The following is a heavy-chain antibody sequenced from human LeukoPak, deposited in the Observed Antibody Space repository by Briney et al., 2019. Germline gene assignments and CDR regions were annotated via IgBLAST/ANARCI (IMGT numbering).Heavy chain of an antibody. D-gene: IGHD7-27*01. Sequence: ASVKVSCKASGYTFTSYDINWVRQATGQGLEWMGWMNPNSGNTGYAQKFQGRVTMTRNTSISTAYMELSSLRSEDTAVYYCAKPLTGAFYFDYWGQGTLVTVSS. J-gene: IGHJ4*02. CDR3: AKPLTGAFYFDY. V-gene: IGHV1-8*01. CDR1: GYTFTSYD. CDR2: MNPNSGNT.